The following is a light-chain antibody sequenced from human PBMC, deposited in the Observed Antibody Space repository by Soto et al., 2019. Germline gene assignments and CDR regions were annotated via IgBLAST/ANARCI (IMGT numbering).Light chain of an antibody. J-gene: IGLJ2*01. CDR3: SSYTSNTVI. Sequence: QSALTQPASVSGSPGQSITISCTGTSSDVGGYNSVSWYQHHPGKVPKVMIYDVTNRPSGVSNRFSGSKSGNTASLTISGLQAEDEADYYCSSYTSNTVIFGGGTQLTVL. CDR2: DVT. V-gene: IGLV2-14*03. CDR1: SSDVGGYNS.